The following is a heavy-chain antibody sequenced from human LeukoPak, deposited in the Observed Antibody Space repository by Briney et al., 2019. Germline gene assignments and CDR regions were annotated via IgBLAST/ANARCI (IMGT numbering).Heavy chain of an antibody. CDR3: ARRAAAGRTDY. Sequence: RSGGALRLSCAVSGFTLDDYGKSWVRQAPGKGLEWVPGNNWNGGSTAYAYCVKGRFTISIDNAKNSLYQQMNSLRPEDTAMVQCARRAAAGRTDYWGQGTLVTVSS. CDR2: NNWNGGST. J-gene: IGHJ4*02. V-gene: IGHV3-20*01. CDR1: GFTLDDYG. D-gene: IGHD6-13*01.